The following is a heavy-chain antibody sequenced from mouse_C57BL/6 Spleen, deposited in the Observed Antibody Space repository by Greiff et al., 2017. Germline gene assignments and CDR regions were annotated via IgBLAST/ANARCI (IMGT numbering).Heavy chain of an antibody. CDR3: TRHGGSWFAY. CDR1: GYTFTDYD. Sequence: QVQLKESGAELVRPGASVTLSCKASGYTFTDYDMHWVKQTPVHGLEWIGAIDPETGGTAYNQKFKGKAILTADKSSSTAYMELRSLTSEDSAVYYCTRHGGSWFAYWGQGTLVTVSA. J-gene: IGHJ3*01. V-gene: IGHV1-15*01. CDR2: IDPETGGT.